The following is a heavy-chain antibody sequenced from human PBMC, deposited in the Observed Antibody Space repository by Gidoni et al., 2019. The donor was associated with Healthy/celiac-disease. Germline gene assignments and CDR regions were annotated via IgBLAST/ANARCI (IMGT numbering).Heavy chain of an antibody. J-gene: IGHJ5*02. D-gene: IGHD6-6*01. CDR3: ARVGYSSSSWFDP. V-gene: IGHV1-2*02. CDR1: GYTFTGYY. Sequence: QVQLVQSGAEVKKPGASVKVACKAAGYTFTGYYMHWVRQAHGQGLEWMGWINPHSGGNNYAQKFQGKVTMTRDTSISTAYMELSRLSSYDTAVYYCARVGYSSSSWFDPWGQGTLVTVSS. CDR2: INPHSGGN.